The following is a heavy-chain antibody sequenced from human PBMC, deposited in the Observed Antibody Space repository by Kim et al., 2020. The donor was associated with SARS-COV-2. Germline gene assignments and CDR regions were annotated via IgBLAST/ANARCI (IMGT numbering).Heavy chain of an antibody. D-gene: IGHD3-10*01. CDR3: ARERYYYGSGSYYTSSRSFWFDP. CDR1: GGSISSYY. V-gene: IGHV4-59*01. CDR2: IYYSGST. Sequence: SETLSLTCTVSGGSISSYYWSWIRQPPGKGLEWIGYIYYSGSTNYNPSLKSRVTISVDTSKNQLSLKLSSVTAADTAVYYCARERYYYGSGSYYTSSRSFWFDPWGQGTLVTVSS. J-gene: IGHJ5*02.